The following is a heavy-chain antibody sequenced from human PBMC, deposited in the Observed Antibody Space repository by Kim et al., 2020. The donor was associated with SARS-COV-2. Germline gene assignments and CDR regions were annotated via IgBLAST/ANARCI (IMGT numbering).Heavy chain of an antibody. D-gene: IGHD6-19*01. CDR3: GGSSGMDY. V-gene: IGHV3-30*03. Sequence: GGSLRLSCAASGFTFSSYGMHWVRQAPGKGLEWVAVISYDGSNKYYADSVKGRFTISRDNSKNTLYLQMNSLRAEDTAVYYCGGSSGMDYWGQGTLVTVSS. J-gene: IGHJ4*02. CDR1: GFTFSSYG. CDR2: ISYDGSNK.